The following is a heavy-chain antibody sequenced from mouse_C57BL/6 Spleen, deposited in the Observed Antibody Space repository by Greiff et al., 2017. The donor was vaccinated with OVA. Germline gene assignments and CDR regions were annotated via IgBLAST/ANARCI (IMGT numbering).Heavy chain of an antibody. D-gene: IGHD1-1*01. CDR3: ARQKDYYGSRDYFDY. J-gene: IGHJ2*01. Sequence: EVQLVESGGDLVKPGGSLKLSCAASGFTFSSYGMSWVRQTPDKRLEWVATISSGGSYTYYPDSVKGRFTISRDNAKNTLYLQMSSLKSEDTAMYYCARQKDYYGSRDYFDYWGQGTTLTVSS. V-gene: IGHV5-6*01. CDR2: ISSGGSYT. CDR1: GFTFSSYG.